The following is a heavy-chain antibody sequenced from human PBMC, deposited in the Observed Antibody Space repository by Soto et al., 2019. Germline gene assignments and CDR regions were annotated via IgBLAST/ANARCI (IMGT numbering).Heavy chain of an antibody. V-gene: IGHV4-4*07. CDR2: ISASGRS. Sequence: QVQLQESGPGLVKPSETLSLTCTVSGDFISNFYWSWIRQPAGKGLQSLGRISASGRSNYNPNLQSRVAMSLDTSKNQFSLRLTSLSAADTAVYFCARGIGRYFDLWGRGTLVTVFS. CDR3: ARGIGRYFDL. D-gene: IGHD2-21*01. CDR1: GDFISNFY. J-gene: IGHJ2*01.